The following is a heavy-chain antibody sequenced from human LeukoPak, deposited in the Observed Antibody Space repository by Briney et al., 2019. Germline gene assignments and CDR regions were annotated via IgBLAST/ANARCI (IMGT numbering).Heavy chain of an antibody. D-gene: IGHD3-22*01. V-gene: IGHV3-15*01. CDR1: GLSFSEAG. CDR3: TTTHNYFNSRAYFTSRDY. Sequence: GGSLRLSCAASGLSFSEAGLAWIRQAPGARLEWVGRIKSRSDGGTIDYAALVKGRFTIWRDDSKATFYLQMSSLKTEDTAVYYCTTTHNYFNSRAYFTSRDYWGQGTLVTVSS. J-gene: IGHJ4*02. CDR2: IKSRSDGGTI.